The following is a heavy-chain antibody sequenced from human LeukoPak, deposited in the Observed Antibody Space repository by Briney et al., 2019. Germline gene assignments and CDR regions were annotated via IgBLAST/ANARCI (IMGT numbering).Heavy chain of an antibody. CDR3: ASLASVAVEKPFDY. Sequence: SETLSLTCTVSGGSISISSYYWGWIRQPPGKGLEWIGSIYYSGSTYYNPSLKSRATISVDTSKNQFSLKLTSVTAADTAVYYCASLASVAVEKPFDYWGQGTLVTVSS. CDR2: IYYSGST. D-gene: IGHD2-15*01. V-gene: IGHV4-39*01. CDR1: GGSISISSYY. J-gene: IGHJ4*02.